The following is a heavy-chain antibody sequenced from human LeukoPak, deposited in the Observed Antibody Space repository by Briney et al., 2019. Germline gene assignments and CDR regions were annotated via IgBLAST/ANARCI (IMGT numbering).Heavy chain of an antibody. D-gene: IGHD6-19*01. CDR2: IGGSGSRT. V-gene: IGHV3-23*01. Sequence: TGGSLRLSCAASGFTFSSYAMSWVRQAPGKSLEWVSGIGGSGSRTYYADSVKGRFTISRDNSKNTLYLQMNSLRAEDTAIYYCAKKYGVTVYGSGLNYFDYWGQGTLVTVSS. J-gene: IGHJ4*02. CDR3: AKKYGVTVYGSGLNYFDY. CDR1: GFTFSSYA.